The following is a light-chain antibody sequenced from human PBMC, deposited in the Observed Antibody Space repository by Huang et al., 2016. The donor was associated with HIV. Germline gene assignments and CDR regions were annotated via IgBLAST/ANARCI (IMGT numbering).Light chain of an antibody. J-gene: IGKJ3*01. Sequence: EIVMTQSPATLSVSPGERATLSCRASQSVTSNLAWYQQKPGQAPRLLIYGASTRATGIPARFSGRGSGTEFTLNISSLQSEDFAVYYCQRYDNWPKFTFGPGTKVDIK. CDR3: QRYDNWPKFT. V-gene: IGKV3-15*01. CDR1: QSVTSN. CDR2: GAS.